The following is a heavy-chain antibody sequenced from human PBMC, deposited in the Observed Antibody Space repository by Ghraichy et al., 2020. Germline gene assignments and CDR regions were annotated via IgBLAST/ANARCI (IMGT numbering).Heavy chain of an antibody. CDR2: ISGSGGST. D-gene: IGHD2-2*01. Sequence: GESLNIPCAASGFTFSSYAMSWVRQAPGKGLEWVSAISGSGGSTYYADSVKGRFTISRDNSKNTLYLQMNSLRAEDTAVYYCAKDLEVVPAATGYWGQGTLVTVSS. V-gene: IGHV3-23*01. CDR3: AKDLEVVPAATGY. J-gene: IGHJ4*02. CDR1: GFTFSSYA.